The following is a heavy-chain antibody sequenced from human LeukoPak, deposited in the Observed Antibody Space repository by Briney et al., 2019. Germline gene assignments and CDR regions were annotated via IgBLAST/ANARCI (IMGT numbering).Heavy chain of an antibody. CDR3: ARGLQVRRGIVVVITHAFDI. J-gene: IGHJ3*02. Sequence: GGSLRLSCAASGFTFSSYEMTWVRQAPGKGLEWVSYISSSGSTIYYADSVKGRFTISRDNAKNSLYLQMNSLRAEDTAVYYCARGLQVRRGIVVVITHAFDIWGQGTMVTVSS. CDR2: ISSSGSTI. V-gene: IGHV3-48*03. D-gene: IGHD3-22*01. CDR1: GFTFSSYE.